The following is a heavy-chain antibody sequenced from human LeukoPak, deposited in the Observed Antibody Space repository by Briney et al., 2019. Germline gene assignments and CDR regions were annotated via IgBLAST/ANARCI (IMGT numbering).Heavy chain of an antibody. V-gene: IGHV4-34*01. CDR3: ARGDLLRDTAMASDY. J-gene: IGHJ4*02. Sequence: SETLSLTCAVYGGSFSGYYWSWIRQPPGKGLEWIGEINHSGSTNYNPSLKSRVTISVDTSKNQFSLKLSSVTAADTAVYYCARGDLLRDTAMASDYWGQGTLVTVSS. CDR1: GGSFSGYY. CDR2: INHSGST. D-gene: IGHD5-18*01.